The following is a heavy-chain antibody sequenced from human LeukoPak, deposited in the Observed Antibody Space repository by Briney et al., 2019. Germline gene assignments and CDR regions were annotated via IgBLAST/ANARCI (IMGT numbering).Heavy chain of an antibody. D-gene: IGHD5-18*01. CDR1: GGSFSGYY. J-gene: IGHJ4*02. CDR2: INHSGST. CDR3: ARLRGYSFRTYFDY. V-gene: IGHV4-34*01. Sequence: SETLSLTCAVYGGSFSGYYWSWIRQPPGKGLEWIGEINHSGSTNYNPSLKSRVTISVDTSKNQFSLKLSSVTAADTAVYYCARLRGYSFRTYFDYWGRGTLVTVSS.